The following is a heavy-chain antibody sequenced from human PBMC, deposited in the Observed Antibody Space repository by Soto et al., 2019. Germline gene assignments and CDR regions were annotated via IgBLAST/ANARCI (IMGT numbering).Heavy chain of an antibody. CDR2: IDHSGST. V-gene: IGHV4-34*01. D-gene: IGHD2-15*01. CDR1: GGSFSAYY. CDR3: ARTGRAIFYGMDV. Sequence: QVQLQQWGAGLLKPSETLSLTCAVYGGSFSAYYWSWIRQPPGKGLEWIGEIDHSGSTNYNPSLESRVTLSVDTSKNQFSLKVSSVTAADTAVYHCARTGRAIFYGMDVWGQGTTVTVSS. J-gene: IGHJ6*02.